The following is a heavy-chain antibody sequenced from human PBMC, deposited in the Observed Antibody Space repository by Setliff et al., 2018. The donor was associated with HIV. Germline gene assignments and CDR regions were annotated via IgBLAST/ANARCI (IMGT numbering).Heavy chain of an antibody. CDR3: ARLTTTYYYDSSAYYHPV. Sequence: PSETLSLTCAVSGVSISSRNWWSWVRQPPGKGLEWIGEINHSGSTNYNPSLKSRVTISVDTSKNQFSLKLSSVTAADTAVFYCARLTTTYYYDSSAYYHPVWGQGTLVTVSS. CDR1: GVSISSRNW. J-gene: IGHJ4*02. V-gene: IGHV4-4*02. D-gene: IGHD3-22*01. CDR2: INHSGST.